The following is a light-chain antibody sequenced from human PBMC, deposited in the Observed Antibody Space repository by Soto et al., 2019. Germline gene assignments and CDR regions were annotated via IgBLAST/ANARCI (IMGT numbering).Light chain of an antibody. V-gene: IGKV3D-20*02. J-gene: IGKJ4*01. CDR2: DAS. CDR1: QTVTSSY. Sequence: EVVLTQSPGTLSLSPGERATLSCRASQTVTSSYLAWYQQKPGQAPKLLIYDASNRATGIPARFSASGSGTDFTLTISSLEPEDFAVYYCQHRNNWPLTFGGGTTVEIK. CDR3: QHRNNWPLT.